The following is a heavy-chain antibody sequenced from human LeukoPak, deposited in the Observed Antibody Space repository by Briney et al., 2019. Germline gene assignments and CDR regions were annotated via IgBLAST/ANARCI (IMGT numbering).Heavy chain of an antibody. Sequence: PTGGSLRLSCAASGFTFSSYAMHWVRQAPGKGLGWVAYIQYDRSNQQYAGSVKGRFSISRDNSKNTLSLQMNSLRAEDTAVYYCAKDRCSNGIGCLYYYMDVWGKGTTVTISS. CDR3: AKDRCSNGIGCLYYYMDV. J-gene: IGHJ6*03. V-gene: IGHV3-30*04. CDR2: IQYDRSNQ. D-gene: IGHD2-8*01. CDR1: GFTFSSYA.